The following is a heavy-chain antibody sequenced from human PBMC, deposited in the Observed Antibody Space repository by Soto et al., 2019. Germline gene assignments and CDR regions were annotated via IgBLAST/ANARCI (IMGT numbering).Heavy chain of an antibody. Sequence: QVQLQQWGAGLLKPSETLSLTCAVYGGSFSGYYWSWIRQPPGKGLEWIGEINHSGSTNYNPSLKSRVTITVDTAKKQFSLKLSSVTAADTAVYYCGAGRYCSGGSCYSHYFDYWGQGTLVTVSS. CDR3: GAGRYCSGGSCYSHYFDY. V-gene: IGHV4-34*01. CDR2: INHSGST. D-gene: IGHD2-15*01. CDR1: GGSFSGYY. J-gene: IGHJ4*02.